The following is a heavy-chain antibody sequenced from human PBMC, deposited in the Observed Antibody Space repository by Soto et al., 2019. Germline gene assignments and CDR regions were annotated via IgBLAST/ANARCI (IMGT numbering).Heavy chain of an antibody. CDR2: IYYSGST. CDR1: GGSISSSSYY. D-gene: IGHD5-12*01. CDR3: ARQRVATIIIRDFDY. V-gene: IGHV4-39*01. J-gene: IGHJ4*02. Sequence: SETLSLTCTVSGGSISSSSYYWGWIRQPPGKGLEWIGSIYYSGSTYYNPSLKSRVTISVDTSKNQFSLKLSSVTAADTAVYYCARQRVATIIIRDFDYWGQGTLVTVSS.